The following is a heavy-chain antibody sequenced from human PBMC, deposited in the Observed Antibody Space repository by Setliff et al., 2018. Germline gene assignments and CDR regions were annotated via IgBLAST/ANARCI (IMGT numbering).Heavy chain of an antibody. D-gene: IGHD3-22*01. CDR3: ARDNYYDSTQDAFDI. Sequence: KPGGSLRLSCAASGFTFRSYSMTWVRQAPGKGLEWVSGISSSGSYTYYAASVKGRFTISRDNANNSLFLQMDTLRPEDTAVYYCARDNYYDSTQDAFDIWGQGTMVTVS. J-gene: IGHJ3*02. CDR1: GFTFRSYS. CDR2: ISSSGSYT. V-gene: IGHV3-21*06.